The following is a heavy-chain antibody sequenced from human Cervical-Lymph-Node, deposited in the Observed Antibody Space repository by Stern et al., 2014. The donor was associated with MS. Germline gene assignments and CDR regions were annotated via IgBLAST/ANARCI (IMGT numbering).Heavy chain of an antibody. CDR2: IDEDGRFT. D-gene: IGHD2/OR15-2a*01. Sequence: EVQLVESGGGLVQPGGSLRLSCADPGVTFDRYWMHWVRQVPGEGLGWVSRIDEDGRFTSYADFAKGRFTISRDNTKKTLYLQMNSLRADDTAIFCCGRDVSGRYDRWGQGTLVTVSS. CDR1: GVTFDRYW. V-gene: IGHV3-74*03. CDR3: GRDVSGRYDR. J-gene: IGHJ5*02.